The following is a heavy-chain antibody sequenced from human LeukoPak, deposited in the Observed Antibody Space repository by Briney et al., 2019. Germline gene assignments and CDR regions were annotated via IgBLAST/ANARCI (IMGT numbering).Heavy chain of an antibody. V-gene: IGHV4-31*03. CDR3: ARAVKLGYYDFWSGYYYLDY. J-gene: IGHJ4*02. Sequence: PSQTLSLTCTVSGGSISSGGYYWRWIRQHPGKGLEWIGYIYYSGSTYYNPSLKSRVTISVDTSKNQFSLKLSSVTAADTAVYYCARAVKLGYYDFWSGYYYLDYWGQGTLVTVSS. CDR2: IYYSGST. CDR1: GGSISSGGYY. D-gene: IGHD3-3*01.